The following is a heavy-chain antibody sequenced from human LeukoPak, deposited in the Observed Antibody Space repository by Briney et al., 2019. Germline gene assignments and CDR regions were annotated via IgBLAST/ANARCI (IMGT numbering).Heavy chain of an antibody. Sequence: SETLSLTCTVSGGSISSYYWSWIRQPPGKGLEWTGYIYYSGSTDYNPSLKSRVTISVDTSKNQFSLKLTSVTAADTAVYYCARRSRGIAATSIDYWGQGTLVTVSS. D-gene: IGHD6-13*01. CDR1: GGSISSYY. CDR3: ARRSRGIAATSIDY. CDR2: IYYSGST. J-gene: IGHJ4*02. V-gene: IGHV4-59*08.